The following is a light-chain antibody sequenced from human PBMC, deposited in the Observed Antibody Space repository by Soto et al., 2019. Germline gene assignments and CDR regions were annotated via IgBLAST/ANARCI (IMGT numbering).Light chain of an antibody. CDR2: DAS. J-gene: IGKJ4*01. CDR3: QQGSNWPPGLT. V-gene: IGKV3-11*01. Sequence: EIVLTQSPATLSLSPGERATLSCRASQSVSSYLAWYQQKPGQAPRLLIYDASNRATGIPARFSGSGSGTDFTLTISSLEPEDFAVSYCQQGSNWPPGLTFGGGTKVEIK. CDR1: QSVSSY.